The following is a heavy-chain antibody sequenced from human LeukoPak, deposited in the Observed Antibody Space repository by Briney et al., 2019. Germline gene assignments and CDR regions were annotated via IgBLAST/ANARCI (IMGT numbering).Heavy chain of an antibody. CDR2: ISGSGGST. V-gene: IGHV3-23*01. J-gene: IGHJ4*02. Sequence: PGGTLRLSCAAPGFTFSSYGMNWVRQAPGKGLEWVSAISGSGGSTYYADSVKGRFTISRDNSKNTLYLQMNSLRAEDTAVYYCAKDRHGGNSGPYYFDYWGQGTLVTVSS. D-gene: IGHD4-23*01. CDR1: GFTFSSYG. CDR3: AKDRHGGNSGPYYFDY.